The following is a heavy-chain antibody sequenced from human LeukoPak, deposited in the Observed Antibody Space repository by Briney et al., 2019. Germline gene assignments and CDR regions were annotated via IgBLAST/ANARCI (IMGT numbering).Heavy chain of an antibody. CDR3: ARVGRYSGSYLPPIEDV. J-gene: IGHJ6*02. CDR1: GGTFSSYA. V-gene: IGHV1-69*13. Sequence: SVKVSCKASGGTFSSYAISWVRQAPGQGLEWMGGIIPIFGTANYAQEFQGRVTITADESTSTAYMELSSLRSEDTAVYYCARVGRYSGSYLPPIEDVWGQGTTVTVSS. CDR2: IIPIFGTA. D-gene: IGHD1-26*01.